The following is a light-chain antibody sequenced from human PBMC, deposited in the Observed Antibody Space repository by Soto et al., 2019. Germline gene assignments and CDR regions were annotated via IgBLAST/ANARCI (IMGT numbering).Light chain of an antibody. J-gene: IGKJ2*01. CDR3: MQGTHSYT. V-gene: IGKV2-30*02. CDR2: KVS. Sequence: DVVMTQSPLSLPVTLGQPASLSCRSSQSLVHSDGNTYLSWFQQRPGQSPRRLIYKVSKRDSGVPDRFSGSGSGTDFTLKISRVEAEDVGIYYCMQGTHSYTFGQGTRLDIK. CDR1: QSLVHSDGNTY.